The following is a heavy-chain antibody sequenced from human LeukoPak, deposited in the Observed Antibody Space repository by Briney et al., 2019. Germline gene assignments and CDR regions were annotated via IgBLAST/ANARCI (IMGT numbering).Heavy chain of an antibody. CDR1: GGTFSSYA. J-gene: IGHJ4*02. CDR2: IIPIFGTA. Sequence: SVKVSRKASGGTFSSYAISWVRQAPGQGLDWMGGIIPIFGTANYPQKFQGRVTITADESTRTAYMELSSLRSEDTALYYGARAGKVDYSNYRIDYWGQGTLVTVSS. V-gene: IGHV1-69*13. CDR3: ARAGKVDYSNYRIDY. D-gene: IGHD4-11*01.